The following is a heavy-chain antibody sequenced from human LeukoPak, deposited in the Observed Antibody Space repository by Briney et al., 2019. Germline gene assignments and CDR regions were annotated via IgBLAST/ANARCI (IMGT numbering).Heavy chain of an antibody. J-gene: IGHJ3*02. Sequence: ASVNVSCKSSGYTFTGYYIHWVRQAPGQGLEWMGRINPNSGDTNYAQKFQGRVTMIRDTSISTVYMEQSRLRSDDTAVYYCASEADTDAFDIWGQGIMVTVSS. CDR1: GYTFTGYY. V-gene: IGHV1-2*06. CDR2: INPNSGDT. D-gene: IGHD6-19*01. CDR3: ASEADTDAFDI.